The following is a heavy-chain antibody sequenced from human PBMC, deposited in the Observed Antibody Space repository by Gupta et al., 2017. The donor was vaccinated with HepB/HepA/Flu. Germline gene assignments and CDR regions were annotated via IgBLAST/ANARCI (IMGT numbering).Heavy chain of an antibody. Sequence: EVQLVESGGGLVQPGGSLRLSCAASGFTFSRYAMHWVRQAPGKGLEYVSAISSNGGSTYYANSVKGRFTISRDNSKNTLYLQMGSLRAEDMAVYYCARGLRDIKYSSPLYYFDYWGQGTLVTVSS. CDR3: ARGLRDIKYSSPLYYFDY. CDR1: GFTFSRYA. D-gene: IGHD6-13*01. J-gene: IGHJ4*02. CDR2: ISSNGGST. V-gene: IGHV3-64*01.